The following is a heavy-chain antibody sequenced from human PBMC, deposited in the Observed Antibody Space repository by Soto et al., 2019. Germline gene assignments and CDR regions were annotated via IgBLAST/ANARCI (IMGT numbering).Heavy chain of an antibody. CDR2: IIISSSTI. J-gene: IGHJ4*02. CDR1: GFTFGGYS. V-gene: IGHV3-48*02. CDR3: ARDPGIVGATSFDY. D-gene: IGHD1-26*01. Sequence: EVQLVESGGGLVQPGGSWRLSFAASGFTFGGYSRNWVRQPPGKGREWVSYIIISSSTIYYADSVKGRFTISRDNAKNSLYLQMNSLRDEDTAVYYCARDPGIVGATSFDYWGQGTLVTVSS.